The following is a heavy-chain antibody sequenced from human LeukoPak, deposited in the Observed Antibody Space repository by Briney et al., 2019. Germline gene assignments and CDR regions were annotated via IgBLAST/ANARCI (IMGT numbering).Heavy chain of an antibody. J-gene: IGHJ5*02. Sequence: GESLKISCKHSEYSFPNYCIGWVRQMPGKGLEWMGIIYPGDSDTRYSPSFQGQVTISADKSISTAYLQWSSLKASDTAMYYCARISGWYRMGWFDPWGQGILVTVSS. CDR2: IYPGDSDT. D-gene: IGHD6-19*01. CDR3: ARISGWYRMGWFDP. V-gene: IGHV5-51*01. CDR1: EYSFPNYC.